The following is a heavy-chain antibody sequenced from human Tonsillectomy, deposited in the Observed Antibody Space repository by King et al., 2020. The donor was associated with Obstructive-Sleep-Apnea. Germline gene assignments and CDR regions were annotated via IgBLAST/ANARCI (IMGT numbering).Heavy chain of an antibody. CDR2: IYYSGST. CDR3: ARVWDYYDSSGYLSAAFDI. Sequence: QLQESGPGLVKPSETLSLTCTVSGGSISSYSWSWIRQPPGKGLEWIGYIYYSGSTNYNPSLKSRVTISVDTSKNQFSLKLSSVTAADTAVYYCARVWDYYDSSGYLSAAFDIWGQGTMVTVSS. D-gene: IGHD3-22*01. V-gene: IGHV4-59*01. J-gene: IGHJ3*02. CDR1: GGSISSYS.